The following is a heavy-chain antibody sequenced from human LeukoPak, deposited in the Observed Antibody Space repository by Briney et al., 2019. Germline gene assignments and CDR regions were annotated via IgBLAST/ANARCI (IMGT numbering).Heavy chain of an antibody. Sequence: PSETLSLTCSVSGGSISSYYWTWIPQFPGQGLEWIGYIHYSGSTNHNPSLRSRVTMSVDTSRNQFSLKLSSVTAADTAVYFCVRVGGTGHFDDWGQGTLVTVSS. CDR3: VRVGGTGHFDD. J-gene: IGHJ4*02. CDR2: IHYSGST. CDR1: GGSISSYY. V-gene: IGHV4-59*01. D-gene: IGHD1-1*01.